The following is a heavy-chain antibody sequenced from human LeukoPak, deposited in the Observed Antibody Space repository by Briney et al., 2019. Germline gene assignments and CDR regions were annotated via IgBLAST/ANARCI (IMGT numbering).Heavy chain of an antibody. CDR3: ARMEMATAQFDY. D-gene: IGHD5-24*01. CDR1: GFIFSNYQ. Sequence: GGSVRLSCAASGFIFSNYQMNWVRQAPGKGLEWVSYISGRGITIYYADSVRGRFTISRDNAKNTLYLQMNSLRAEDTAVYYCARMEMATAQFDYWGQGTLVTVSS. J-gene: IGHJ4*02. V-gene: IGHV3-48*03. CDR2: ISGRGITI.